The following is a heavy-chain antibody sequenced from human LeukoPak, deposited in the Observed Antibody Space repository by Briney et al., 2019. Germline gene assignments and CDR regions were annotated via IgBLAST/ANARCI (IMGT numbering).Heavy chain of an antibody. V-gene: IGHV3-30*18. CDR2: ISYDGSNQ. Sequence: PGRSLRLSCAASGFTFSSYGMHWVRQAPGKGLEWVAVISYDGSNQYYADSVKGRFTISRDNSKNTLYLQVNSLRDEDTALYYCAKDPCRGYSYGYTSNPRLCAFDYWGQGTLVTVSP. CDR3: AKDPCRGYSYGYTSNPRLCAFDY. J-gene: IGHJ4*02. D-gene: IGHD5-18*01. CDR1: GFTFSSYG.